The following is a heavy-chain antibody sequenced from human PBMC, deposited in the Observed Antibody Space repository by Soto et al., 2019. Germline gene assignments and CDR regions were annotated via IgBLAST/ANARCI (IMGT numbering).Heavy chain of an antibody. CDR1: GFTFSSYS. J-gene: IGHJ6*02. Sequence: GGSLRLSCAASGFTFSSYSMNWVRQAPGKGLEWVSSISSSSSYIYYADSVKGRFTISRDNAKNSLYLQMNSLRAEDTAVYYCARDGADRIFGVTRPYYYYYGMDVWGQGNTVTVSS. CDR2: ISSSSSYI. D-gene: IGHD3-3*02. CDR3: ARDGADRIFGVTRPYYYYYGMDV. V-gene: IGHV3-21*01.